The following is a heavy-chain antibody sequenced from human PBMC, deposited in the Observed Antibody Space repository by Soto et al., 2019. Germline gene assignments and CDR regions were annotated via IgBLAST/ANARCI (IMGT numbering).Heavy chain of an antibody. D-gene: IGHD5-12*01. CDR3: TTSDNDKFVDY. Sequence: PGGSLRLSCAASGFSFNGSAMHWVRQASGKGLEWVGRIRSRANSYATTYAASVKGRFTISRDDSENTASLHMNSLKTEDTAVYYCTTSDNDKFVDYWGQGILVTVSS. V-gene: IGHV3-73*01. CDR2: IRSRANSYAT. CDR1: GFSFNGSA. J-gene: IGHJ4*02.